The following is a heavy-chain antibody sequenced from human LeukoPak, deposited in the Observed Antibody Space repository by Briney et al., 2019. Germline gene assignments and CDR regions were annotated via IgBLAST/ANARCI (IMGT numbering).Heavy chain of an antibody. CDR2: IYYGGST. CDR3: ARGSLERITRYYYYGMDV. Sequence: PSETLSLTCTVSGGSISSYYWSWIRQPPGKGLEWIGYIYYGGSTNYNTSLKSRVTISVDTSKNQFSLKLSSVTAADTAVYYCARGSLERITRYYYYGMDVWGQGTTVTVSS. J-gene: IGHJ6*02. CDR1: GGSISSYY. V-gene: IGHV4-59*01. D-gene: IGHD2/OR15-2a*01.